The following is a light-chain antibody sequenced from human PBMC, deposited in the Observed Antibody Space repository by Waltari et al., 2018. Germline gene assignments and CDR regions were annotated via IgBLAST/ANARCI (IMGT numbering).Light chain of an antibody. V-gene: IGLV7-46*01. CDR3: LLSFFDIRA. CDR2: DTD. Sequence: QKPGQVTRTLIYDTDNKHSWTPARFSGSLLGGKAALTLSGAQPEDEAVYYCLLSFFDIRAFGGGTKLTVL. J-gene: IGLJ3*02.